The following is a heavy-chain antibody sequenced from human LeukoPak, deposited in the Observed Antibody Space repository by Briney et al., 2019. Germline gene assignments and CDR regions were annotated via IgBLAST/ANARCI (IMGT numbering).Heavy chain of an antibody. J-gene: IGHJ4*02. Sequence: GGSLRLSCAASGFTFDDYTMHWVRQAPGKGLEWVSLISWDGGSTYYADSVKGRFTISRDNSKNSLYLQMNSLRAEDTAVYYCARVAKDYYDSSGSQNFDYWGQGTLVTVSS. CDR3: ARVAKDYYDSSGSQNFDY. V-gene: IGHV3-43*01. D-gene: IGHD3-22*01. CDR1: GFTFDDYT. CDR2: ISWDGGST.